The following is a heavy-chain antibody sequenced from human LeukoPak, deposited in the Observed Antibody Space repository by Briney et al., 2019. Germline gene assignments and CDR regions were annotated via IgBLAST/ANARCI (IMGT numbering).Heavy chain of an antibody. CDR2: INHSGST. CDR3: ARRSNPGDFRWFDP. Sequence: SSETLSLTCAVYGGSFSGYYWSWIRQPPGKGLEWIGEINHSGSTTYNPSLKSRVTISVDTSKNQFSLKLTSVTAADTAVYYCARRSNPGDFRWFDPWGQGTLVTVSS. J-gene: IGHJ5*02. V-gene: IGHV4-34*01. D-gene: IGHD4-17*01. CDR1: GGSFSGYY.